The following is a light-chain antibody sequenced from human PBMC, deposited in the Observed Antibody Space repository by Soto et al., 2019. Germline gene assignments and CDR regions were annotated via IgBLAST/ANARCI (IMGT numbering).Light chain of an antibody. CDR3: SSYTSSSTLYV. CDR1: SSDVGGYNY. J-gene: IGLJ1*01. CDR2: EVS. V-gene: IGLV2-14*01. Sequence: QAASVSGSPGQSITISCTGTSSDVGGYNYVSWYQQHPGKAPKLMIHEVSNRPSGVSNRFSGSKSGNTASLTISGLQAEDEADYYCSSYTSSSTLYVFGTGTKLTVL.